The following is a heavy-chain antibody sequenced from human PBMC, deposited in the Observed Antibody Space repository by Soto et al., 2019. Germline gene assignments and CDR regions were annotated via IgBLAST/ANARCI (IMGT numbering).Heavy chain of an antibody. CDR2: INPNSGGT. CDR3: ASGGITIFGVVIGALFDY. D-gene: IGHD3-3*01. J-gene: IGHJ4*02. CDR1: GYTFTGYY. V-gene: IGHV1-2*04. Sequence: ASVKVSCKASGYTFTGYYMHWVRQAPGQGLEWMGWINPNSGGTNYAQKFQGWVTMTRDTSISTAYMELSRLRSDDTAVYYCASGGITIFGVVIGALFDYWGQGTLVTVSS.